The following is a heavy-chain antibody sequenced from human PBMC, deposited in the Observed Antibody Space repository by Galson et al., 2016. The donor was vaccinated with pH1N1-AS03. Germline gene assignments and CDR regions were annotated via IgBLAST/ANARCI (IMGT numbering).Heavy chain of an antibody. J-gene: IGHJ1*01. CDR3: ARPGRAYSVDK. CDR2: IKQDGSEG. D-gene: IGHD5-18*01. V-gene: IGHV3-7*03. CDR1: GFTFSSYW. Sequence: SLRLSCAASGFTFSSYWMSWVRQAPGKGLEWVANIKQDGSEGFYVDFVKGRFTISRDNARNSLYLQTNSLRAEDTAVYYCARPGRAYSVDKWGQGTLVTVSS.